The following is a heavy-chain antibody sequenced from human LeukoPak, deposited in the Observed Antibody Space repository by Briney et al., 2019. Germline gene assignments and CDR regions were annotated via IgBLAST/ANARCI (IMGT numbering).Heavy chain of an antibody. V-gene: IGHV1-2*02. CDR2: INPYSGAT. J-gene: IGHJ5*02. D-gene: IGHD1-1*01. CDR1: GYTSSDFY. Sequence: GASVKVSCQASGYTSSDFYCNWVRQTPGQGLEWTGWINPYSGATISAQNFQGRVTLTWDASIGTAYMELSRLRSDDTAVYYCATSTVTHTRDPWGQGTLVTVSS. CDR3: ATSTVTHTRDP.